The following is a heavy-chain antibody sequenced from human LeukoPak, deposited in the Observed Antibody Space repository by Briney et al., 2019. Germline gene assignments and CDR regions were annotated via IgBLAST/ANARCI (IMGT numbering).Heavy chain of an antibody. Sequence: SETLSLTCTVSGYSISSGYYWGWIRQPPGKGLEWIGSIYHSGSTYYNPSLKSRVTISVDTSKNQFSLKLSSVTAADTAVYYCARGREYSSGWYGPLDYWGQGTLVTVSS. J-gene: IGHJ4*02. CDR2: IYHSGST. CDR1: GYSISSGYY. V-gene: IGHV4-38-2*02. CDR3: ARGREYSSGWYGPLDY. D-gene: IGHD6-19*01.